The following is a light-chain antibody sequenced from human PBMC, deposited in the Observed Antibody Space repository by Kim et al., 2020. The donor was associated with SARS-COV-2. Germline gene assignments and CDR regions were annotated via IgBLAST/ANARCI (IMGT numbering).Light chain of an antibody. CDR1: TRAVTSSYY. J-gene: IGLJ3*02. CDR3: LLYYGGAWV. CDR2: DTS. V-gene: IGLV7-46*01. Sequence: PGEDVTLTCGSNTRAVTSSYYPYWFQQKPGQAPRTLIHDTSGKHSWTPARFSGSLLGGKSALTLSGAQPEDEADYYCLLYYGGAWVFGGGTQLTVL.